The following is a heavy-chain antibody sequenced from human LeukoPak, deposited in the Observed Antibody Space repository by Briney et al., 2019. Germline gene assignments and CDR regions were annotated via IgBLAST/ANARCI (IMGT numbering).Heavy chain of an antibody. CDR3: ARGDGYNYKPDY. CDR1: GYTFCSYH. J-gene: IGHJ4*02. V-gene: IGHV3-48*03. Sequence: GGSLRLSCAACGYTFCSYHMNWVPHAPEEGVVGVSYISSSGSTIYYADSVKGRFTISRDNAKNSLYLQMDSLRAEDTAVYYCARGDGYNYKPDYWGQGTLVTVSS. CDR2: ISSSGSTI. D-gene: IGHD5-24*01.